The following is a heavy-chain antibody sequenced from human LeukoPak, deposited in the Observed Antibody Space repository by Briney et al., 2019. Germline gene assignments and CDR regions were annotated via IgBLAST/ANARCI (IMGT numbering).Heavy chain of an antibody. D-gene: IGHD3-10*01. J-gene: IGHJ4*02. CDR1: GGSISSSSYY. Sequence: SETLSLTCTVSGGSISSSSYYWGWIRQPPGKGLEWIGSIYYSGSTYYNPSLKSRVTISVDTSKNQFSLKLSSVTAADTAVCYCATMVRGVIPGLFDYWGQGTLVTVSS. V-gene: IGHV4-39*01. CDR3: ATMVRGVIPGLFDY. CDR2: IYYSGST.